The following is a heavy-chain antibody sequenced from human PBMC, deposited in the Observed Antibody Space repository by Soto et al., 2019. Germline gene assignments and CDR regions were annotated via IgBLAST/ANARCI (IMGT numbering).Heavy chain of an antibody. CDR1: GFSLSSTRMA. J-gene: IGHJ4*02. V-gene: IGHV2-5*02. D-gene: IGHD6-19*01. CDR2: IYWDDDK. CDR3: AHIVVAGLGYDFDY. Sequence: QITLKESGPTLVKPTQTLTLTCTFSGFSLSSTRMAVGWSSQPPGKALEWLALIYWDDDKRYSPFQKSRLTIAKDASNNQVVLTMSAMDPVDTARYYCAHIVVAGLGYDFDYWGQGTLVTVSS.